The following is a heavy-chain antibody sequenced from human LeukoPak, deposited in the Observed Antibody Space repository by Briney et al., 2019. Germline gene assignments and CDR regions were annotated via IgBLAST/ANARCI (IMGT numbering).Heavy chain of an antibody. V-gene: IGHV3-30-3*01. CDR1: GFTVSSYA. J-gene: IGHJ3*02. Sequence: PGRFRRLSCAASGFTVSSYAMHWVRQAPANGLEWVAVISYDGSNKYYADSVKGRFTISRDNSKNTLYLQMNSLRAEDTAVYYCARGHDAFDIWGQGTMVTVSS. CDR3: ARGHDAFDI. CDR2: ISYDGSNK.